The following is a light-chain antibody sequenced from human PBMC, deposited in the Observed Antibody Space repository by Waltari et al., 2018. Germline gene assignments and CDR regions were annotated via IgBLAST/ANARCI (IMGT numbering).Light chain of an antibody. J-gene: IGLJ2*01. CDR1: ALPKQF. CDR3: QSADSTSTHVV. CDR2: NDT. Sequence: SYELTQLPSVSVSPGQTAAITCPGDALPKQFAFWYQQEPGQAPVLVTDNDTERPSGIPDRFSGSNSGTTVTLTISGVQAEDEADYYCQSADSTSTHVVFGGGTKLTVL. V-gene: IGLV3-25*03.